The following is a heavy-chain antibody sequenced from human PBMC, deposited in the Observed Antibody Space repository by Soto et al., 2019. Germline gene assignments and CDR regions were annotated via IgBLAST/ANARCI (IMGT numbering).Heavy chain of an antibody. V-gene: IGHV3-23*01. CDR2: ISDGGGST. CDR1: GFTFNNFA. D-gene: IGHD3-3*01. CDR3: ARCPGEKCARNTIFGVVGEGFDY. J-gene: IGHJ4*02. Sequence: EVQLLESGGGLVQPGGSLRLSCAASGFTFNNFAMSWVRQAPGKGLEWVSSISDGGGSTYYGDSVKGRFTISRDNSKNPLYLQMTSLRAEDTAVYYCARCPGEKCARNTIFGVVGEGFDYWGQGTLVTVSS.